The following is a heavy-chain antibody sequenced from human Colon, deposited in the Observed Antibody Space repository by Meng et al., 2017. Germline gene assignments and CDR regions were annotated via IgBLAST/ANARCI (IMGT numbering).Heavy chain of an antibody. D-gene: IGHD1-26*01. CDR3: AREDGSIGFTPAGQ. V-gene: IGHV4-4*02. Sequence: VHRQESGPGLGKPSGTLSLTCAVSGGSISSTNWWSWIRQPPGKGLEWIGEISQSGSSNYNPSLKSRVTMSLDKSKNHFFLNLSSVSAADTAVYYCAREDGSIGFTPAGQWGQGTLVTVSS. J-gene: IGHJ1*01. CDR2: ISQSGSS. CDR1: GGSISSTNW.